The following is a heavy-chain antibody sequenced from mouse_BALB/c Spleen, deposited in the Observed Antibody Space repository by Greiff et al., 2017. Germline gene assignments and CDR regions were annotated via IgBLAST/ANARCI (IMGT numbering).Heavy chain of an antibody. V-gene: IGHV2-6-7*01. CDR1: GFSLTGYG. CDR3: ARDPPYGRGAMDY. J-gene: IGHJ4*01. Sequence: QVQLKESGPGLVAPSQSLSITCTVSGFSLTGYGVNWVRQPPGKGLEWLGMIWGDGSTDYNSALKSRLSISKDNSKSQVFLKMNSLQTDDTARYYCARDPPYGRGAMDYWGQGTSVTVSS. CDR2: IWGDGST. D-gene: IGHD1-1*01.